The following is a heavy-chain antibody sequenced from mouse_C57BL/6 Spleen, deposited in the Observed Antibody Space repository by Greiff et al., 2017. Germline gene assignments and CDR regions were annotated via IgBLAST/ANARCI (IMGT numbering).Heavy chain of an antibody. CDR2: IGPGSGST. CDR1: GYTFTDYC. CDR3: GSLEISGLDF. J-gene: IGHJ2*01. V-gene: IGHV1-77*01. Sequence: QVQLQQSGAELVKPGASVKISCKASGYTFTDYCINWVKQRPGQGLEWIGKIGPGSGSTYYNEKFKGKATLTADKSSSTAYMQLSSLTSEDSSVYFCGSLEISGLDFWGQGTTPTVS.